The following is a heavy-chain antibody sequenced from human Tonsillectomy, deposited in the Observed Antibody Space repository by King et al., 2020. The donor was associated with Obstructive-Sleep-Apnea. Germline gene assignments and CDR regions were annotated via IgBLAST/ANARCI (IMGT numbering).Heavy chain of an antibody. CDR1: GGSFSDYY. CDR2: INHSGST. D-gene: IGHD6-13*01. CDR3: ARGSGAAAVNWFDP. V-gene: IGHV4-34*01. Sequence: VQLQQWGAGLLKPSETLSLTCAVFGGSFSDYYWSWIRQPPGKGLEWIGEINHSGSTNYNPSLKSRVTISVDTSKHQFSLKLTSVSAADPAAYYCARGSGAAAVNWFDPWGQGTIVTVSS. J-gene: IGHJ5*02.